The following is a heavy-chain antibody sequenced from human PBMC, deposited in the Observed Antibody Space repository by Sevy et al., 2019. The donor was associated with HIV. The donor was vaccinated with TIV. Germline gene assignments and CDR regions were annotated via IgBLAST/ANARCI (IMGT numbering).Heavy chain of an antibody. V-gene: IGHV3-30*05. D-gene: IGHD2-21*02. CDR3: AKDRQGGDLPFLM. CDR2: ISKEGTKK. J-gene: IGHJ3*02. Sequence: GGSLRLSCAASGFIFNNHGMHWVRQAPGKGLAWVAGISKEGTKKDYDDSVKGRSTISRDNSKNTVYLRMDNLGPDDTAVYYCAKDRQGGDLPFLMWGQGTKVTVSS. CDR1: GFIFNNHG.